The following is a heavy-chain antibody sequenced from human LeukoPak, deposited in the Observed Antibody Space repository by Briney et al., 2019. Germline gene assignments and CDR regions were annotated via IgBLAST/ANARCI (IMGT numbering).Heavy chain of an antibody. CDR3: ARVGILFPHGQYYFDY. CDR2: IKQDGSEK. D-gene: IGHD2-15*01. Sequence: GGSLRLSCAASGFTFSSYWMSWVRQAPGKGLEWVANIKQDGSEKYYVDSVKGRFTISRDNAKNSLYLQMNSLRAEDTAVYYCARVGILFPHGQYYFDYWGQGTLVTVSS. CDR1: GFTFSSYW. V-gene: IGHV3-7*01. J-gene: IGHJ4*02.